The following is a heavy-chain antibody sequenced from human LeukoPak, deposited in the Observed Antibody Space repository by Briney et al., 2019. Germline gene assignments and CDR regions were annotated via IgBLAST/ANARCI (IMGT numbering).Heavy chain of an antibody. V-gene: IGHV3-48*03. CDR3: AELGITMIGGV. CDR1: GFTFSSYE. Sequence: GGSLRLSCTASGFTFSSYEMNCVRQAPGKGLQWVSYISSSGSTIYYADSVKGRFTISRDNAKNSLYLQMNSLRAEDTAVYYCAELGITMIGGVWGKGTTVTISS. CDR2: ISSSGSTI. D-gene: IGHD3-10*02. J-gene: IGHJ6*04.